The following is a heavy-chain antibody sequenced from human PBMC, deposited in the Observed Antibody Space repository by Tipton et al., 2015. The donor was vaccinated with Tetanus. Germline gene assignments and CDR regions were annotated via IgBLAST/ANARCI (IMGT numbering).Heavy chain of an antibody. J-gene: IGHJ4*02. D-gene: IGHD6-13*01. Sequence: QMQLVQSGAEVKKPGASVKVSCKASGYTFTSYYMHWVRQAPGQGLAWMGIINPSGGSTSYAQKFQGRVTMTRDTSTSTVYMELSSLRSEDTAVYYCARIAAAGTFDYWGQGTLVTVSS. CDR2: INPSGGST. CDR3: ARIAAAGTFDY. V-gene: IGHV1-46*01. CDR1: GYTFTSYY.